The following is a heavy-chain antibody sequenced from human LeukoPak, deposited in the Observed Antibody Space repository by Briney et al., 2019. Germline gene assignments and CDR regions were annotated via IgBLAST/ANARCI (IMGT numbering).Heavy chain of an antibody. V-gene: IGHV4-34*01. CDR1: GGSFSGYY. D-gene: IGHD3-3*01. Sequence: SETLSLTCAVYGGSFSGYYWSWIRQPPGKGLEWIGEINHSGSTNYNPSLKSRVTISVDTSKNQFSLKLSSVTAADTAVYYCARRGITIFGVALGVWGKGTTVTVSS. CDR2: INHSGST. J-gene: IGHJ6*04. CDR3: ARRGITIFGVALGV.